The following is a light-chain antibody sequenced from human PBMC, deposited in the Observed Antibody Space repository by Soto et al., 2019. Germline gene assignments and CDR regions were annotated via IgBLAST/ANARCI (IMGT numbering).Light chain of an antibody. CDR2: DVS. CDR1: SSDVGGYNY. CDR3: SSYTSSSTYVV. Sequence: QSVLTQPASVSGSPGQSITFSCTGTSSDVGGYNYVSWYQQHPGEAPKLMIYDVSNRPSGVSNRFSGSKSGNTASLTISGLQAEYEADYYCSSYTSSSTYVVFGGGTKLTVL. J-gene: IGLJ2*01. V-gene: IGLV2-14*01.